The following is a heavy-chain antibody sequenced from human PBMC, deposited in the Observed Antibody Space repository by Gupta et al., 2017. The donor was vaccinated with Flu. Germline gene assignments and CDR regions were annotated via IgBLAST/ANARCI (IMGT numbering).Heavy chain of an antibody. V-gene: IGHV4-39*01. CDR2: KYDSGST. J-gene: IGHJ4*02. Sequence: QLQLQESGPGLVKPSETLSLTCTVSGASINGGTQYWGWIRQPPGKGLEWIGSKYDSGSTYYNPSLRSRVSISVDMSKNQFSLRLISVTAADTAEYYCCRAPHYWGQGILVAVSS. CDR1: GASINGGTQY. CDR3: CRAPHY.